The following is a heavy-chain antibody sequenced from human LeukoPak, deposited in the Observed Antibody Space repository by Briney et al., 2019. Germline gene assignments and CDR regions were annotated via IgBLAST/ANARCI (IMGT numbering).Heavy chain of an antibody. J-gene: IGHJ6*02. V-gene: IGHV3-74*01. CDR3: ARGDYDFWSGYLYYYYGMDV. D-gene: IGHD3-3*01. CDR1: GFTFSSYW. Sequence: GGSLRLSCAASGFTFSSYWMHWVRQAPGKGLVWVSRINSDGSSTSYADSVKGRFTISRDNAKNTLYLQMNSLRAEDTAVYYCARGDYDFWSGYLYYYYGMDVWGQGTTVTVSS. CDR2: INSDGSST.